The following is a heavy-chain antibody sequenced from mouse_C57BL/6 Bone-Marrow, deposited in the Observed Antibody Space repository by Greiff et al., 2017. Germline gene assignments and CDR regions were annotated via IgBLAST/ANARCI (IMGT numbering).Heavy chain of an antibody. CDR1: GFTFSSYG. D-gene: IGHD1-1*02. V-gene: IGHV5-6*02. J-gene: IGHJ4*01. Sequence: EVKLMESGGDLVKPGASLKLSCPASGFTFSSYGMSWVRQTPDKRLEWVATISIGGSYTYYPDSVKGRFTISRDKAKDTLYLQMGSLKSEDTAMYYCARRRYGDYGG. CDR3: ARRRYGDY. CDR2: ISIGGSYT.